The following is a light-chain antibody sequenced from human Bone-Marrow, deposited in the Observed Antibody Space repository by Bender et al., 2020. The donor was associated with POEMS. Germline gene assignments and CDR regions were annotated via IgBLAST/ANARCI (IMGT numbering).Light chain of an antibody. CDR3: SSYTSSSIPYV. CDR2: EVS. Sequence: QSALTQPPSASGSPGQSVTISCTGTSSDVGRYSYVSWYQQHPGKAPKLMIYEVSNRPSGVSNRFSGSKSGNTASLTISGLQAEDEADYYCSSYTSSSIPYVFGTGTKVTVL. CDR1: SSDVGRYSY. V-gene: IGLV2-14*01. J-gene: IGLJ1*01.